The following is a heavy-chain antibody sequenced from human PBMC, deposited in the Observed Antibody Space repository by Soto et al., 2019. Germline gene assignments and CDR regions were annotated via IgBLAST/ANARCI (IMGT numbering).Heavy chain of an antibody. CDR3: AKDTYSSGWQADY. CDR2: ISGSGVST. J-gene: IGHJ4*02. Sequence: GGSLRLSCAASGFTFSSYAMSWVRQAPGKGLEWVSAISGSGVSTYYADSVKGRFTISRDNSKNTLYLQMNSLRAEDTAVYYCAKDTYSSGWQADYWGQGTLVTVSS. D-gene: IGHD6-19*01. V-gene: IGHV3-23*01. CDR1: GFTFSSYA.